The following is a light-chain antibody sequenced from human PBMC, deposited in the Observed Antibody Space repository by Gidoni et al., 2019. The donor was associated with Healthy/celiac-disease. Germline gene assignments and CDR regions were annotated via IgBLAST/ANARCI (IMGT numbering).Light chain of an antibody. Sequence: DIQMTQSPSSLSASVGDRVTSTCRLSQSISSYLNWYQQKPGKAPKLLIYAASSLQSGVPSRFSGSGSGTDFTLTISSLQPEDFATYYCQQSYSTPRTFGQGTKVEIK. CDR2: AAS. CDR1: QSISSY. V-gene: IGKV1-39*01. J-gene: IGKJ1*01. CDR3: QQSYSTPRT.